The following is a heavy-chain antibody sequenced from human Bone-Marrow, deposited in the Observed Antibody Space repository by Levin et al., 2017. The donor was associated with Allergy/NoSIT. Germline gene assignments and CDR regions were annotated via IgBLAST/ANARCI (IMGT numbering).Heavy chain of an antibody. J-gene: IGHJ3*01. CDR2: ISWNSDYI. V-gene: IGHV3-9*01. Sequence: PGASVKVSCAASGFTFDVYSMHWVRQAPGKGLEWVSSISWNSDYIGYADSVKGRLTISRDNAKNVLSLQMNSLRPEDTALYYCAKGGHSSGYWSHALDVWGQGTMVTVSS. CDR1: GFTFDVYS. CDR3: AKGGHSSGYWSHALDV. D-gene: IGHD3-22*01.